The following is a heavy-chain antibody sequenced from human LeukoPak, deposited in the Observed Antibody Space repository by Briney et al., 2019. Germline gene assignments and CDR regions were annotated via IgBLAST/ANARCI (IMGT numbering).Heavy chain of an antibody. V-gene: IGHV3-21*04. CDR2: ISSSSNYI. CDR1: GFTFSSYS. D-gene: IGHD3-3*01. J-gene: IGHJ6*03. Sequence: GGSLRLSCAASGFTFSSYSMNWVRQAPGKGLEWVSSISSSSNYIYYADSVKGRFTISRDNAKNSLYLQMNSLRAEDTAVYYCARLNYDFWSGYLYYYYYMDVWGKGTTVTVSS. CDR3: ARLNYDFWSGYLYYYYYMDV.